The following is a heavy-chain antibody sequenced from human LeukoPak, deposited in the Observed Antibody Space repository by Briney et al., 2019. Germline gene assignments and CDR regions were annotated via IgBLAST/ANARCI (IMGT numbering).Heavy chain of an antibody. CDR2: ISSSSSTI. Sequence: GGSLRLSCAASGFTFSSYSMNWVRQAPGKGLEWVSYISSSSSTIYYADSVKGRFTISRDNAKNSLYLQMNSLRAEDTAVYYCARAHGVYDSSGYYSNWCDPWGQGTLVTVSS. D-gene: IGHD3-22*01. CDR1: GFTFSSYS. J-gene: IGHJ5*02. V-gene: IGHV3-48*01. CDR3: ARAHGVYDSSGYYSNWCDP.